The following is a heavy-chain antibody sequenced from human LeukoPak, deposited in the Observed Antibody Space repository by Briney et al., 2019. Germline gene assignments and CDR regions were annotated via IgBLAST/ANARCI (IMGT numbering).Heavy chain of an antibody. V-gene: IGHV4-39*07. J-gene: IGHJ6*03. CDR2: IYYSGST. CDR3: ARNYGSGSYYTPWYYYYMDV. D-gene: IGHD3-10*01. Sequence: SETLSLTCTVSGGSISSSRFYWGWVRQPPGKGLEWIGNIYYSGSTYYNPSLKSRVTIPVDTSKNQFSLKLSSVTAADTAVYYCARNYGSGSYYTPWYYYYMDVWGKGTTVTVSS. CDR1: GGSISSSRFY.